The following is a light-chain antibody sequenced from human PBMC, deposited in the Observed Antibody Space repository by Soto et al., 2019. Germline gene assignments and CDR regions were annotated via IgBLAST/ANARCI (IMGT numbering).Light chain of an antibody. CDR2: DAS. Sequence: EIVLTQSPATLSLSPGERATLSCRASQSVSSYLAWYQQKPGQAPRLLIYDASNRATGIPARFSGSGSGADFTLTISSLEPEDFAVYYGQQHSNWPQITFGQGTRLEIK. V-gene: IGKV3-11*01. CDR1: QSVSSY. CDR3: QQHSNWPQIT. J-gene: IGKJ5*01.